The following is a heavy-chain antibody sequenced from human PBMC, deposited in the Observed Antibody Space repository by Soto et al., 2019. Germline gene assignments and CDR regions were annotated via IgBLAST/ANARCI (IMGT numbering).Heavy chain of an antibody. CDR1: EFSLTTSGVR. Sequence: QITLKESGPTLVKPTQTLTLTCTFSEFSLTTSGVRVGWIRQPPGKALEWLAVIYWDDSKHYSPSLKSRLTITKDTSKNQVVLTMTNMDPVDTATYYCTHKGYGDYPLDYWGQGTLVTVSS. D-gene: IGHD4-17*01. J-gene: IGHJ4*02. CDR2: IYWDDSK. CDR3: THKGYGDYPLDY. V-gene: IGHV2-5*02.